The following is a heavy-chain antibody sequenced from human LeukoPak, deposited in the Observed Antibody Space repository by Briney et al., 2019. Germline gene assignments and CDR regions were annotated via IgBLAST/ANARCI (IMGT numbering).Heavy chain of an antibody. V-gene: IGHV4-34*01. J-gene: IGHJ4*02. D-gene: IGHD3-22*01. CDR1: GGSFSGYY. CDR3: ARGVGRITLIIAPDF. CDR2: INHSGST. Sequence: PSETLSLTCGVYGGSFSGYYWNWIRQPPGKGLEWIGEINHSGSTNYNPSLKSRVTISVDTSKNQFSLKLSSVTAADTAVYYCARGVGRITLIIAPDFWGQGTLVTVSS.